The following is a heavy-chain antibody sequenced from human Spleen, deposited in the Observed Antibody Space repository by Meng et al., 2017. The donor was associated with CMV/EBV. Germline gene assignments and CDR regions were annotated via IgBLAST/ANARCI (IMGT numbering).Heavy chain of an antibody. D-gene: IGHD1-26*01. Sequence: GGSLRLSCAASGFTFSSYAMSWVRQAPGKGLEWVSAISGSGGSTYYADSVKGRFTISRDNSKNTLYLQINSLRAEDTAVYYCAKEFVGIVGATAFDYWGQGTLVTVSS. V-gene: IGHV3-23*01. CDR2: ISGSGGST. CDR1: GFTFSSYA. CDR3: AKEFVGIVGATAFDY. J-gene: IGHJ4*02.